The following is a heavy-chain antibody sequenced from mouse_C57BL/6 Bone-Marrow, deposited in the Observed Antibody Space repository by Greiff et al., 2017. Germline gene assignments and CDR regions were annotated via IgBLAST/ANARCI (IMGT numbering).Heavy chain of an antibody. J-gene: IGHJ3*01. CDR1: GYTFTSYG. V-gene: IGHV1-81*01. Sequence: VQLQQSGAELARPGASVKLSCKASGYTFTSYGISWVKQRTGQGLEWIGEIYPRSGNTYYNEKFKGKATLTADKSSSTAHMELRSLTSEDSAVYFCARPLRSGFAYWGQGTLVTVSA. CDR2: IYPRSGNT. CDR3: ARPLRSGFAY. D-gene: IGHD1-1*01.